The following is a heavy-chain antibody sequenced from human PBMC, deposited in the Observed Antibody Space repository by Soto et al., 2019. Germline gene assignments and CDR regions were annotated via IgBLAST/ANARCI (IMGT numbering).Heavy chain of an antibody. V-gene: IGHV4-30-4*01. J-gene: IGHJ4*02. D-gene: IGHD5-12*01. CDR3: ARCRDGYNLNFDY. CDR2: IYYSGST. CDR1: GGSISSGYYY. Sequence: SETLSLTCTVSGGSISSGYYYWSWIRQPPGKGLEWIGYIYYSGSTYYNPSLKSRVTISVDTSKNQFSLKLSSVTAADTAVYYCARCRDGYNLNFDYSGQRTLVTVCS.